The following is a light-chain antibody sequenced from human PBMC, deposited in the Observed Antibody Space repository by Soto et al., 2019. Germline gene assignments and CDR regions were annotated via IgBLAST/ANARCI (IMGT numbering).Light chain of an antibody. CDR1: QAIYNY. J-gene: IGKJ4*01. CDR2: AAS. CDR3: QKFSAVPT. Sequence: DIQMTQSPSSLSASVGDRVTITCRASQAIYNYLAWYQQKPGKVPTLLISAASTLKSGVPSRFSGSGSGTDFTLTISIQQPEDVANYYCQKFSAVPTFGGGTKVEI. V-gene: IGKV1-27*01.